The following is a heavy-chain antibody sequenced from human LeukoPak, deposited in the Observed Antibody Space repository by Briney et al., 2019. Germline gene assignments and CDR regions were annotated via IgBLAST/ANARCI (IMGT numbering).Heavy chain of an antibody. CDR2: IYYRGST. Sequence: PSETLSLTCNVSGGSFISGIYYWGWVRQPPGKELEWIASIYYRGSTYYNQSLKSRVTISVDTSKKQFSLKVTSVTAADTAVYYCARLLPIAAAGGHYFDYWGQGTLVTVSS. D-gene: IGHD6-13*01. J-gene: IGHJ4*02. CDR1: GGSFISGIYY. V-gene: IGHV4-39*01. CDR3: ARLLPIAAAGGHYFDY.